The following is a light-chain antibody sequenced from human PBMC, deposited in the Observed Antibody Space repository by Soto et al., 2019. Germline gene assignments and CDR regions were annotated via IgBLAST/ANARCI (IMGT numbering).Light chain of an antibody. CDR1: SSDVGGYNY. CDR3: ASYTSSSTYV. V-gene: IGLV2-14*03. Sequence: VSRYPKKKKTISCTGTSSDVGGYNYVSWYQQHPGKAPKLMISDVSNRPSGVSYRFSGSKSGNTAYLTISGLQAEDEADYYCASYTSSSTYVFGTGTKVTVL. CDR2: DVS. J-gene: IGLJ1*01.